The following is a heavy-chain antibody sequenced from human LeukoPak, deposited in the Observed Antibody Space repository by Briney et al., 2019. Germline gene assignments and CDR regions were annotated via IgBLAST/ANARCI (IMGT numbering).Heavy chain of an antibody. CDR3: ARESVPSLPPY. V-gene: IGHV3-74*01. J-gene: IGHJ4*02. CDR2: INTDGSST. CDR1: GFTFSSYW. Sequence: RAGGSLRLSCAASGFTFSSYWMHWVRQAPGKGLVWVSRINTDGSSTSYADSVKGRFTIPRDNAKNTLYLQMNSLRAEDTAVYYCARESVPSLPPYWGQGTLVTVSS.